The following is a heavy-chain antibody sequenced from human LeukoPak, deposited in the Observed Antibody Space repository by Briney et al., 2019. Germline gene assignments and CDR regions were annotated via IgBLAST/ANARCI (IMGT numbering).Heavy chain of an antibody. CDR2: IVVGSGNT. D-gene: IGHD2-21*02. V-gene: IGHV1-58*02. Sequence: ASVKVSCKASGFTFTSSAMQWVRQARGQRLEWIGWIVVGSGNTNYAQKFQERVTITRDMSTSTAYMELSSLRSEDTAVYYCAADGGIVVVTENYYYGMDVWGQGTTVTVSS. CDR1: GFTFTSSA. J-gene: IGHJ6*02. CDR3: AADGGIVVVTENYYYGMDV.